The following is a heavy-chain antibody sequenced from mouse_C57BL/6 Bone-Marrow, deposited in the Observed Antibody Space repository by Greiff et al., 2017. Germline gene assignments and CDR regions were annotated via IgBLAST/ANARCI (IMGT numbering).Heavy chain of an antibody. CDR2: INPYNGGT. Sequence: EVQLQQSGPVLVKPGASVKMSCKASGYTFTDYYMNWVKQSHGKSLEWIGVINPYNGGTSYNQKFKGKATLTVDKSSSTAYMELNSLTSEDSAVXYCARSDYDGAWDYWGQRTSVTVSS. D-gene: IGHD2-4*01. V-gene: IGHV1-19*01. CDR1: GYTFTDYY. CDR3: ARSDYDGAWDY. J-gene: IGHJ4*01.